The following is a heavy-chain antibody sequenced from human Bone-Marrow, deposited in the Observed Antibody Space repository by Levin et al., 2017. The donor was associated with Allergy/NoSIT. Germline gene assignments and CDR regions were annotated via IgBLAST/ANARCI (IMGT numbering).Heavy chain of an antibody. CDR3: ARDGYGGGSYYVGTYFDY. J-gene: IGHJ4*02. CDR2: IWYDGSNK. CDR1: GFTFSSYG. Sequence: GGSLRLSCAASGFTFSSYGMHWVRQAPGKGLEWVAVIWYDGSNKYYADSVKGRFTISRDNSKNTLYLQMNSLRAEDTAVYYCARDGYGGGSYYVGTYFDYWGQGTLVTVSS. D-gene: IGHD1-26*01. V-gene: IGHV3-33*01.